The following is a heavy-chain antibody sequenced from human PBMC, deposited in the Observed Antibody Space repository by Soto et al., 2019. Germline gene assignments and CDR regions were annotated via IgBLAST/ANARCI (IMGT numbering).Heavy chain of an antibody. CDR1: GFTFSSYS. J-gene: IGHJ4*02. CDR2: ISSSSSYI. Sequence: GGSLRLSCAASGFTFSSYSMNWVRQAPGKGLEWVSSISSSSSYIYYADSVKGRFTISRDNAKNSLYLQMNSLRAEDTAVYYCARSPSFPEGIDYWGQGTLVTVSS. CDR3: ARSPSFPEGIDY. V-gene: IGHV3-21*01.